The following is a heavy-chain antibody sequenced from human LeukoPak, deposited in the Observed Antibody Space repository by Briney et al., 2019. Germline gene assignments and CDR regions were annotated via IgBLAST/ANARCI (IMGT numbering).Heavy chain of an antibody. Sequence: GGSLRLSCAASGVTFSSYAMSWVRQAPGKGLEWVSAISASGGSTYYADSVKGRFTISRDNSKNTLYMQMNSLRAEDTAVYYCAKDWETSVTKGSPGYFDYWGQGTLVTVSS. CDR3: AKDWETSVTKGSPGYFDY. CDR1: GVTFSSYA. CDR2: ISASGGST. D-gene: IGHD4-11*01. V-gene: IGHV3-23*01. J-gene: IGHJ4*02.